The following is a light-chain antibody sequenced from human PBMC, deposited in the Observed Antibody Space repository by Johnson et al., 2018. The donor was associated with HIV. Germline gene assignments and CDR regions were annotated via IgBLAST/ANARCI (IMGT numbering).Light chain of an antibody. V-gene: IGLV1-51*01. CDR2: DNN. Sequence: QSVLTQSPSVSAAPGQKVTISCSGNNSNIGKNYVSWYQHLPGTAPKLLIYDNNKRPSGIPDRFSGSKSGTSATLGITGLQTGDEGEYYCGTWVSSLGGVFGTGTRVTVL. J-gene: IGLJ1*01. CDR1: NSNIGKNY. CDR3: GTWVSSLGGV.